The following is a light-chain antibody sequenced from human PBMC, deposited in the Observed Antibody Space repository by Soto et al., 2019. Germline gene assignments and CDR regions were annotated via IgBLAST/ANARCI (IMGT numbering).Light chain of an antibody. CDR1: QSVSSY. Sequence: EIVLTQSPATLSLSPGERATLSCRASQSVSSYLAWYQQKPGQAPRLLIYDASNRATGIPARFRGSWSGTDFTLTICSLELEDFAVYYCKQRSNWPYTFGQGTELEIK. CDR3: KQRSNWPYT. J-gene: IGKJ2*01. V-gene: IGKV3-11*01. CDR2: DAS.